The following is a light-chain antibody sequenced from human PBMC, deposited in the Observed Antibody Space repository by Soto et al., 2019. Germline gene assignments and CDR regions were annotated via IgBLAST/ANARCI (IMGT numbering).Light chain of an antibody. V-gene: IGKV4-1*01. CDR1: QSVLYSSNNKNY. CDR3: QQYYRSPLT. Sequence: DIVMTQSPDSLAVSLGERATINCKSSQSVLYSSNNKNYLAWYQQKPGQPPKLLIYWASTRESGVPDRFSGSGYGTDFTLTITSLQAEDVAVYYCQQYYRSPLTFGGGTKVDI. J-gene: IGKJ4*01. CDR2: WAS.